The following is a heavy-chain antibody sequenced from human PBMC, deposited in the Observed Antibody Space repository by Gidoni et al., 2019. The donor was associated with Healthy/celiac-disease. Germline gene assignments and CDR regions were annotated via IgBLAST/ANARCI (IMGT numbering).Heavy chain of an antibody. J-gene: IGHJ6*02. CDR2: VWYDASTI. D-gene: IGHD6-19*01. Sequence: VQLVESGGGGVRPGRSLRRSWAESGGTCSSHGMHWVRQAPGKGLAWVAVVWYDASTIYYADSVKGRFTISRDISNHTLYLQMNSLRAEDTAVYYCARGGIAVAGTKYDGMDVWGQGTTVTVSS. CDR3: ARGGIAVAGTKYDGMDV. V-gene: IGHV3-33*01. CDR1: GGTCSSHG.